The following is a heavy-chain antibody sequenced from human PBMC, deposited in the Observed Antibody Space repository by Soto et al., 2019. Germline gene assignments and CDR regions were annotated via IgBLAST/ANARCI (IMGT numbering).Heavy chain of an antibody. D-gene: IGHD3-22*01. J-gene: IGHJ6*02. Sequence: PSETLSLTCTVSGGSISSGGYYWSWIGHHPGKGLEWIGYIYYSGSTYYNPSLKSRVTISVDTSKNQFSLKLSSVTAADTAVYYCARGFYYYDSSGYYPGGMDVWGRGTTVTVSS. CDR2: IYYSGST. CDR3: ARGFYYYDSSGYYPGGMDV. CDR1: GGSISSGGYY. V-gene: IGHV4-31*03.